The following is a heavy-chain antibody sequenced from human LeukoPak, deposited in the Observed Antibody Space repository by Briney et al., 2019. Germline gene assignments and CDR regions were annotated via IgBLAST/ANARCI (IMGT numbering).Heavy chain of an antibody. CDR2: ISGSGGST. CDR1: GFTFSSYA. V-gene: IGHV3-23*01. Sequence: GGSLRLSCAASGFTFSSYAMSWVRQAPGKGLEWVSAISGSGGSTYYADSVKGRFTTSRDNSKNTLYLQMNSLRAEDTAVYYCARDRSPLDYGGNEGFDYWGQGTLVTVSS. D-gene: IGHD4-23*01. J-gene: IGHJ4*02. CDR3: ARDRSPLDYGGNEGFDY.